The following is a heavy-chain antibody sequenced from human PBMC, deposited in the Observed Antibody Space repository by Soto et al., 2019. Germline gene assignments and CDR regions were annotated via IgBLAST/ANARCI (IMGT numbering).Heavy chain of an antibody. D-gene: IGHD4-17*01. J-gene: IGHJ6*02. CDR1: GGTLSNYG. CDR3: ARGDATKIVVTTYYGMDV. Sequence: QVQLVQSGAEVKKPGSSVNVSCKASGGTLSNYGISWVRQAPGQGLEWMGGIIPVFGTANYAQKFQGRVTITADESTTTVYMDVSSLRSDDTAVYYCARGDATKIVVTTYYGMDVLGQGTTVTVSS. V-gene: IGHV1-69*12. CDR2: IIPVFGTA.